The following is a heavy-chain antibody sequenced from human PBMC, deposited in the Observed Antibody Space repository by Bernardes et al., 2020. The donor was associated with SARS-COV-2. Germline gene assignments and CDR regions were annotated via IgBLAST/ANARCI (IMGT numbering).Heavy chain of an antibody. D-gene: IGHD3-3*01. V-gene: IGHV4-59*01. CDR2: IYSSGST. Sequence: SETLSLTCTVSGGSISSYFWSWIRQPPGKGLEWIGYIYSSGSTNYNPSLKSRVTISIDTSKNQFSLKLSSVTAADTAVYYCARTPYDSWSGYLLHYFDYWGPGTLVTVSS. J-gene: IGHJ4*02. CDR1: GGSISSYF. CDR3: ARTPYDSWSGYLLHYFDY.